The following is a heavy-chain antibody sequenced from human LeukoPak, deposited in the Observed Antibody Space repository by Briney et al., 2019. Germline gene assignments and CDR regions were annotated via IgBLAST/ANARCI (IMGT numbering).Heavy chain of an antibody. CDR2: INPSGGST. CDR3: ARALYYGSGSTDGGPWFDP. D-gene: IGHD3-10*01. V-gene: IGHV1-46*01. Sequence: GASVKVSCKASGYTFTSYYMHWVRQAPGQGLEWMGIINPSGGSTSYAQKFQGRVTMTRDTSTSTVYMELSSLRSEDTAVYYCARALYYGSGSTDGGPWFDPWGQGTPITVSS. J-gene: IGHJ5*02. CDR1: GYTFTSYY.